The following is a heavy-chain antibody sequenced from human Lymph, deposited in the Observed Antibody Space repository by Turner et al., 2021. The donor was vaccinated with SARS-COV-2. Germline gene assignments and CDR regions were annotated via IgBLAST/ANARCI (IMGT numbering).Heavy chain of an antibody. D-gene: IGHD6-13*01. Sequence: EVQLVETGGGLIEPGGSLRLSCAASGIIVSRNYMNWVRQAPGKGLEWVSVIYSGGTIYYADSVKGRFTISRDNSKNTLYLQMNSLRVEDTAVYYCARDLGTYGMDVWGQGTTVTVSS. CDR3: ARDLGTYGMDV. V-gene: IGHV3-53*02. CDR2: IYSGGTI. CDR1: GIIVSRNY. J-gene: IGHJ6*02.